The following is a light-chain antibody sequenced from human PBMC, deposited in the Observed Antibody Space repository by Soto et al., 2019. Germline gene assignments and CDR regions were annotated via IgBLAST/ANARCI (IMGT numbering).Light chain of an antibody. CDR1: SSDVGGYNY. CDR3: TSYTSSGTHV. CDR2: DVT. J-gene: IGLJ1*01. Sequence: QSALTQPASVSGSPGQSITISCTGTSSDVGGYNYVSWYQQHPGKAPKLMIYDVTNRPSGVSNSFSGSKSGNTASLTISGLQSEDEADYYCTSYTSSGTHVFGTGTKLTVL. V-gene: IGLV2-14*01.